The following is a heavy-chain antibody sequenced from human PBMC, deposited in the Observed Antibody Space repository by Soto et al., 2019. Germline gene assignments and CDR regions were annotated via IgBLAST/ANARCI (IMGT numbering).Heavy chain of an antibody. V-gene: IGHV1-18*01. D-gene: IGHD3-3*01. Sequence: QVQLVQSGAEVREPGASVKVSCKDSGYSFNSSGLSWVRQARGQGLEWMGWISGYNGNTNYSQKVQGRVTMTTDTYVNEAHMDLGSRRSGDTAVYYCGRYAIFGADISSKYNYGVDVWGQGCKVTVSS. J-gene: IGHJ6*02. CDR3: GRYAIFGADISSKYNYGVDV. CDR1: GYSFNSSG. CDR2: ISGYNGNT.